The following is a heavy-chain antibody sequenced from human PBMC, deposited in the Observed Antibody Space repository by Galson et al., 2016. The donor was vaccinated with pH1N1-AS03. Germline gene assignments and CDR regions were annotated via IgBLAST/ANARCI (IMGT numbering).Heavy chain of an antibody. Sequence: SLRLSCAASGFTFSTYTMNWVRQAPGKGLEWVAYISSSSIFIYYADAVQGRFTISKDSPKNSVYLHMNGLRADDTAVNYCARDGGYSSGWIDFWGQGTLVSVSS. D-gene: IGHD3-22*01. CDR2: ISSSSIFI. CDR1: GFTFSTYT. J-gene: IGHJ4*02. CDR3: ARDGGYSSGWIDF. V-gene: IGHV3-21*01.